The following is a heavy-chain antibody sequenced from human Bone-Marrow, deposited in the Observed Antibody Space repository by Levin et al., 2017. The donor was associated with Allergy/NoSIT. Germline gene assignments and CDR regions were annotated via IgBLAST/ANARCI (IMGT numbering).Heavy chain of an antibody. J-gene: IGHJ4*02. CDR2: INPSDGSA. CDR3: ARGRITLVRGANRKFRY. Sequence: GASVKVSCKASGYTFIDYYIHWVRQAPGQGLEWMGIINPSDGSANYAHEFQGRVTMTRDTSTNTVYMEVSSLRPEDTAVYYCARGRITLVRGANRKFRYWGQGTLVTVSS. CDR1: GYTFIDYY. D-gene: IGHD3-10*01. V-gene: IGHV1-46*01.